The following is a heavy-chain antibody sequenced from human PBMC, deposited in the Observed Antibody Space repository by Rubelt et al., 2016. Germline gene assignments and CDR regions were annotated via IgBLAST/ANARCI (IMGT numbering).Heavy chain of an antibody. CDR3: TRDPESSSDWYSRGFDY. Sequence: VESGGGLVQPGGFLKLACAASGLKSSGSAIHWVRQAPGKGLEWVARIRKKANSYSTEYAASVKGRFTISRDDSKSIAYLQMNSLKTEDTAVYYCTRDPESSSDWYSRGFDYWGQGTLVTVSS. J-gene: IGHJ4*02. CDR2: IRKKANSYST. CDR1: GLKSSGSA. D-gene: IGHD6-19*01. V-gene: IGHV3-73*01.